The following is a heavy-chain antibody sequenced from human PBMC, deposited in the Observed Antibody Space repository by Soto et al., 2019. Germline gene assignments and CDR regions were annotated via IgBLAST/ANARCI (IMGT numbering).Heavy chain of an antibody. V-gene: IGHV4-30-2*01. J-gene: IGHJ3*02. CDR2: IYHSGST. CDR1: GGSISRGGYS. D-gene: IGHD1-26*01. CDR3: SREAGATKGWGAFDI. Sequence: SETLSLTCAVSGGSISRGGYSWSWIRQPPGKGLEWIGYIYHSGSTYYNPSLKSRVTISVDRTKNQFSLKLSSVTVADTAVYYCSREAGATKGWGAFDISCQAPMVTVS.